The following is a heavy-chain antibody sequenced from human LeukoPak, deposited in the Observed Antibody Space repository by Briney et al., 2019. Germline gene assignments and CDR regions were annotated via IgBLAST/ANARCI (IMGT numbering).Heavy chain of an antibody. Sequence: GGSLILSCAASGFTFSSYWMSWVRQAPGKGLEWVANIKQDGSEKYYVDSVKGRFTISRDNAKNSLYLQMSSLRAEDTAVYYCARGTPYSYGRGYYFDYWGQGTLVTVSS. V-gene: IGHV3-7*01. CDR1: GFTFSSYW. D-gene: IGHD5-18*01. CDR2: IKQDGSEK. J-gene: IGHJ4*02. CDR3: ARGTPYSYGRGYYFDY.